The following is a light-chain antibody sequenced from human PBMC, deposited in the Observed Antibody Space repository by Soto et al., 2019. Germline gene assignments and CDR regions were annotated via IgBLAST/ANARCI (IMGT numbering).Light chain of an antibody. CDR1: SSSIGAGYD. V-gene: IGLV1-40*01. CDR3: QSYDSSLSGSGV. J-gene: IGLJ3*02. CDR2: GNS. Sequence: QSVLTQPPLVSGAPGQRVTISCTGSSSSIGAGYDVHWYQQLPGTAPKLLIYGNSNRPSGVPDRFSGSKSGTSASLAITGLQAEDEADYYCQSYDSSLSGSGVFGGGTKLTVL.